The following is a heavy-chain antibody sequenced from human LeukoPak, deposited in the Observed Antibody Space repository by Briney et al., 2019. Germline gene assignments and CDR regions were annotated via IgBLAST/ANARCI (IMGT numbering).Heavy chain of an antibody. V-gene: IGHV4-38-2*02. CDR2: IYHSGST. J-gene: IGHJ3*02. Sequence: SETLSLTCTVSGYSISSGYYWGWIRQPPGKGLEWIGSIYHSGSTYYNPSLKSRVTISVDTSKNQFSLKLSSVTAADTAVYYCARGRSSYYYDSSGYYYVHAFDIWGQGTVVTVSS. CDR1: GYSISSGYY. CDR3: ARGRSSYYYDSSGYYYVHAFDI. D-gene: IGHD3-22*01.